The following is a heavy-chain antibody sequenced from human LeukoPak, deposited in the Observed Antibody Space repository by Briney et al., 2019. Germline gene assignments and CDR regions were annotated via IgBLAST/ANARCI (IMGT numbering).Heavy chain of an antibody. D-gene: IGHD6-19*01. Sequence: GRSLRLSCAASGFTFSSYAMHWVRQAPGKGLEWVSAISGSGGSTYYADSVKGRFTISRDNSKNTLYLQMNSLRAEDTAVYYCAREAGSSDYFDYWGQGTLVTVSS. J-gene: IGHJ4*02. CDR2: ISGSGGST. CDR1: GFTFSSYA. CDR3: AREAGSSDYFDY. V-gene: IGHV3-23*01.